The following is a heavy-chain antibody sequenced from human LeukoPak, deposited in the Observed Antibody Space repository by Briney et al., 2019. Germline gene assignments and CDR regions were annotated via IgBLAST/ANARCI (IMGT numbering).Heavy chain of an antibody. CDR2: INPNSGGT. Sequence: ASVKVSCKASGYTFTGYYMHWVRQAPGQGLEWMGWINPNSGGTNYAQKFQGRVTMTRDTSISTAYMELRRLRSDDTAVYYCARFIMVLGVIRYWFDSWGQGTLVTVSS. CDR1: GYTFTGYY. J-gene: IGHJ5*01. D-gene: IGHD3-10*01. CDR3: ARFIMVLGVIRYWFDS. V-gene: IGHV1-2*02.